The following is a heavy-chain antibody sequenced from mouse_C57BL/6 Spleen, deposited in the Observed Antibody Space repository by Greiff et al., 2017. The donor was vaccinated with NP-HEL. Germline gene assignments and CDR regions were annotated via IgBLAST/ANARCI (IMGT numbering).Heavy chain of an antibody. CDR3: ALYYGSSYGYWYFDV. CDR1: GYTFTSYW. CDR2: IYPSDSAT. Sequence: VQLQQPGAELVRPGSSVKLSCKASGYTFTSYWMDWVKQRPGQGLEWIGNIYPSDSATHYNHKFKAKSTLTGDKSSSTAYMQLSSLTSEDAAVYYCALYYGSSYGYWYFDVWGTGTTVTVSS. D-gene: IGHD1-1*01. J-gene: IGHJ1*03. V-gene: IGHV1-61*01.